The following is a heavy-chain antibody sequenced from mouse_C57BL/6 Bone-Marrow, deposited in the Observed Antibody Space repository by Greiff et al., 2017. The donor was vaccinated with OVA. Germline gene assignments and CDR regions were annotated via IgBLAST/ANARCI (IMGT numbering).Heavy chain of an antibody. V-gene: IGHV14-4*01. CDR2: IDPENGDT. CDR1: GFTIKDDY. J-gene: IGHJ3*01. Sequence: VQLKESGAELVRPGASVKLSCTASGFTIKDDYMHWVKQRPEQGLEWIGWIDPENGDTEYASKFQGKATITADTSSNTAYLQLSSLTSEDTAVYYCTTCFAYWGQGTLVTVSA. CDR3: TTCFAY.